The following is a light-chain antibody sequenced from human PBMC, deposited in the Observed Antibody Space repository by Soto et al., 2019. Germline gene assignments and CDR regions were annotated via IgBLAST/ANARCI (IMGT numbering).Light chain of an antibody. CDR1: QTITSNY. CDR3: QQYDSSLWT. CDR2: AAS. V-gene: IGKV3-20*01. J-gene: IGKJ1*01. Sequence: EIVLTQSPGTLSLSPGERATLSCMASQTITSNYLAWYQQKPGQAPRLLIYAASNRATGIPDRFSGSGSGTEFTLTISGLEPEYFAVYYCQQYDSSLWTFGQGTKV.